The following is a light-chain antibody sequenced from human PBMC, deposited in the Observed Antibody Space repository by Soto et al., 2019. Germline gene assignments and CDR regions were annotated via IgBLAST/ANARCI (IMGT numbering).Light chain of an antibody. J-gene: IGLJ2*01. CDR1: IGAATRGYY. CDR3: LLYYGGAVV. Sequence: QAVVTQEPSLTVSPGGTVTLTCASSIGAATRGYYPNWFQQKPGQAPRALIYSTSDKYSWTPARFSGSLLGDKAALTLSGVQPEDEADYYCLLYYGGAVVFGGGTKLTVL. CDR2: STS. V-gene: IGLV7-43*01.